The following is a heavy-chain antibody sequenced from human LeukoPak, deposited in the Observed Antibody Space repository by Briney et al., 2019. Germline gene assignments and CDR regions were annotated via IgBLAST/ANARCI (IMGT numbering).Heavy chain of an antibody. CDR3: AKDPKRITIFGVAIPPDY. CDR1: GFTFSSYA. J-gene: IGHJ4*02. D-gene: IGHD3-3*01. V-gene: IGHV3-23*01. CDR2: ISGSGGST. Sequence: GGSLRLSCAASGFTFSSYAMSWVRQAPGKGLEWVSAISGSGGSTYYADSVKGRFTISRDNSKNTLYLQMNSLRAEDTAVYYCAKDPKRITIFGVAIPPDYWGQGTLVTVSS.